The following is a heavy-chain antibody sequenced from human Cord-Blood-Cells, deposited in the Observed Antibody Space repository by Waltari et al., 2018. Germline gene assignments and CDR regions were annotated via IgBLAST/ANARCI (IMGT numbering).Heavy chain of an antibody. CDR3: ASSSSSWYRGYYFDY. D-gene: IGHD6-13*01. CDR2: IYYSGST. CDR1: GGSISSSSYY. Sequence: QLQLQESGPGLVKPSETLSLTCTVSGGSISSSSYYWGWIRQPPGKGLEWIGSIYYSGSTYYNPSLKSRVTISVDTSKNQFSLTLSSVTAADTAVYYCASSSSSWYRGYYFDYWGQGTLVTVSS. V-gene: IGHV4-39*01. J-gene: IGHJ4*02.